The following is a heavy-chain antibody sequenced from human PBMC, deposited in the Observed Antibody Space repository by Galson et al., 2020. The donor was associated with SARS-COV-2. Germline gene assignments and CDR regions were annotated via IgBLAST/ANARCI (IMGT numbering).Heavy chain of an antibody. CDR1: GFTFSGSA. D-gene: IGHD2-2*01. V-gene: IGHV3-73*01. CDR2: IKIKANNYAT. CDR3: TRGYCSSTTCYPRFDP. Sequence: GESLKISCAASGFTFSGSAIHWVRQASGKGLEWVGRIKIKANNYATAYAASVKGRFTLSRDDSKNTAYLQMNSLRSEDTAVYYCTRGYCSSTTCYPRFDPWCQGTLVTVSS. J-gene: IGHJ5*02.